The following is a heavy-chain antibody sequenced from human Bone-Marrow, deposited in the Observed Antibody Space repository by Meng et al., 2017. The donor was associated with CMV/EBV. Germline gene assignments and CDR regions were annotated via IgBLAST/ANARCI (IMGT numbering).Heavy chain of an antibody. Sequence: GESLKISCAASGFTFSSYSMNWVRQAPGKGLEWVSSISSSSSYIYYADSVKGRFTISRDNAKNSLYLQMNSLRAEDTAVYYCARAEPGTTLDAFDIWGQGTMVTVS. D-gene: IGHD1-1*01. CDR1: GFTFSSYS. CDR3: ARAEPGTTLDAFDI. V-gene: IGHV3-21*01. CDR2: ISSSSSYI. J-gene: IGHJ3*02.